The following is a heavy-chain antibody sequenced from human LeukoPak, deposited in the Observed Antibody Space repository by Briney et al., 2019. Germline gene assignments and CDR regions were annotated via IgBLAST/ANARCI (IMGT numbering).Heavy chain of an antibody. D-gene: IGHD6-19*01. CDR2: IYPGDSDP. CDR3: ARLAVAGLDY. CDR1: GYPFTTYW. V-gene: IGHV5-51*01. J-gene: IGHJ4*02. Sequence: GESLKISCKGSGYPFTTYWIGWVRQMPGKGLEWMGIIYPGDSDPIYRPSFQGQVTISAEKSISTAYLQWNSLRASDTAMYYCARLAVAGLDYWGQGTLVTVSS.